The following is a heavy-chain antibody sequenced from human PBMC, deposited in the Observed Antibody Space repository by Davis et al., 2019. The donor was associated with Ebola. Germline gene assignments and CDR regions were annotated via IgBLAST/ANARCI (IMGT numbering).Heavy chain of an antibody. J-gene: IGHJ4*02. V-gene: IGHV3-33*01. CDR2: IWYDGSNK. CDR1: GFTFSSYG. D-gene: IGHD4-17*01. CDR3: ARVSSHGDPDY. Sequence: GESLKISCAASGFTFSSYGMHRVRQAPGKGLEWVAAIWYDGSNKFYADSVKGRFTISRDNSKNMLYLQMNSLRAEDTAVYYCARVSSHGDPDYWGQGTLVTVSS.